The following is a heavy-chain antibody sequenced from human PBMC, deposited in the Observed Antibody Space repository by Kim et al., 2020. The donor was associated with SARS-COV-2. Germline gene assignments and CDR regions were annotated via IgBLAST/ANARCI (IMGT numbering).Heavy chain of an antibody. CDR3: ARDVSSSWPTEYYYYGMDD. CDR2: ICDGGSNK. Sequence: GGSLRLSCAASGFTFSSYGMHWVRQAPGKGLEWVAVICDGGSNKYYADSVKGRFTISRDNSKNTLYLQMNSLRAEDTAVYYCARDVSSSWPTEYYYYGMDDWGQGTLVTVSS. D-gene: IGHD6-13*01. CDR1: GFTFSSYG. V-gene: IGHV3-33*01. J-gene: IGHJ6*02.